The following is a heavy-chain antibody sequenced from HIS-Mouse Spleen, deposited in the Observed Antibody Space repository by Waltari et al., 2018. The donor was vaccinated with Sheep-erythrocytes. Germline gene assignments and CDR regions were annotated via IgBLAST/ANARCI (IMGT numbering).Heavy chain of an antibody. CDR3: ARVSTYCSSTSCYHLYYYYGMDV. CDR1: GYTFTGYY. CDR2: INPNSGGT. Sequence: QVQLVQSGAEVKKPGASVKVSCKASGYTFTGYYMHWVRQAPGQGLGWMGWINPNSGGTNYAQKFQGRVTMTRDTSISTAYMELSRLGSDDTAVYYCARVSTYCSSTSCYHLYYYYGMDVWGQGTTVTVSS. D-gene: IGHD2-2*01. J-gene: IGHJ6*02. V-gene: IGHV1-2*02.